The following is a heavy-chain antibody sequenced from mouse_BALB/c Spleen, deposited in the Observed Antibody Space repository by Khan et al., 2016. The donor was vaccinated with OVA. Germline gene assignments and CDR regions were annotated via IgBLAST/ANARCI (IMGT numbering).Heavy chain of an antibody. D-gene: IGHD1-1*01. V-gene: IGHV1S81*02. J-gene: IGHJ2*01. Sequence: QVQLQQPGAELVKAGASVKMSCKASGYTFTSYWMHWVKQRPGQGLEWFAETNPTNGSTYYTEKFKSKATLTVDKSSSTAYMLLSGPTFEDSAVYYCTRIKKIVATYFDYWGQGTTLTVSS. CDR3: TRIKKIVATYFDY. CDR2: TNPTNGST. CDR1: GYTFTSYW.